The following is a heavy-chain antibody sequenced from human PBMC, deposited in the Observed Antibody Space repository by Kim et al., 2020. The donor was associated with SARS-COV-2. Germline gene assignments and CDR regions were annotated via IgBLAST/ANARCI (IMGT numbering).Heavy chain of an antibody. D-gene: IGHD1-26*01. CDR2: DK. V-gene: IGHV2-70*01. Sequence: DKTYSTSLTTRLTISKDTSKNQVVLTMTNMDPVDTATYYCARISGSYPDYWGQGTLVTVSS. CDR3: ARISGSYPDY. J-gene: IGHJ4*02.